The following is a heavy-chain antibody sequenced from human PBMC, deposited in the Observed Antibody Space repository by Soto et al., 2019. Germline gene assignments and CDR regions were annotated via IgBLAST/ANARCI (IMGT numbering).Heavy chain of an antibody. J-gene: IGHJ4*02. CDR3: ASHRTLGLFDY. CDR1: GGSISSSSYY. CDR2: ISYSDGS. V-gene: IGHV4-39*01. D-gene: IGHD2-8*01. Sequence: SETLSLTCTVSGGSISSSSYYWGWIRQPPGKGLEWIGSISYSDGSFYNSSLKSRLTISVDTSKNQFSLSLRSVTAADTAVYYWASHRTLGLFDYWGREPWSPSP.